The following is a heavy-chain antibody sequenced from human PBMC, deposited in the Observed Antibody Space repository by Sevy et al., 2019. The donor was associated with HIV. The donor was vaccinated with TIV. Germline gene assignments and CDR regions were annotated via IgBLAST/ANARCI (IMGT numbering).Heavy chain of an antibody. J-gene: IGHJ3*02. CDR3: AKGRYRRGFGGATDI. CDR1: GFTFSNYG. V-gene: IGHV3-30*18. D-gene: IGHD6-19*01. CDR2: ISHAGDKK. Sequence: GGSLRLSCAASGFTFSNYGMHWVRQAPGKGLEWVAVISHAGDKKYYADSVKGRLTISRDNSKNTLYLQMNSLRAEDTAVYYCAKGRYRRGFGGATDIWGQGTMVTVSS.